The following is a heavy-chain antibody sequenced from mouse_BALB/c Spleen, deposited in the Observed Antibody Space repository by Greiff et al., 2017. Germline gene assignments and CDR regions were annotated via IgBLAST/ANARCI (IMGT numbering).Heavy chain of an antibody. J-gene: IGHJ4*01. Sequence: EVKLMESGPSLVKPSQTLSLTCSVTGDSITSGYWNWIRKFPGNKLEYMGYISYSGSTYYNPSLKSRISITRDTSKNQYYLQLNSVTTEDTATYYCANYYGSRHYAMDYWGQGTSVTVSS. D-gene: IGHD1-1*01. CDR1: GDSITSGY. CDR2: ISYSGST. V-gene: IGHV3-8*02. CDR3: ANYYGSRHYAMDY.